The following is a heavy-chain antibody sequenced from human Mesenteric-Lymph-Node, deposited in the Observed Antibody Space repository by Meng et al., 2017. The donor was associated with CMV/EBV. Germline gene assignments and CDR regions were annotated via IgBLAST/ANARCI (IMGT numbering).Heavy chain of an antibody. J-gene: IGHJ4*02. D-gene: IGHD6-6*01. V-gene: IGHV3-23*03. CDR1: GFTFSSYA. Sequence: CAATGFTFSSYAMNWVRQAPGKRLEWVSVIYSGGTSTYYADSVKGRFTISRDDSKNTLYLQMNSLRAEDTAIYYCARGYSSSSVSLDYWGQGTLVTVSS. CDR2: IYSGGTST. CDR3: ARGYSSSSVSLDY.